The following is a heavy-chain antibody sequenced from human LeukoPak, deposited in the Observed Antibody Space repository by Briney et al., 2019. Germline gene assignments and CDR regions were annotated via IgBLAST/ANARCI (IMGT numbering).Heavy chain of an antibody. V-gene: IGHV3-30*02. CDR1: GSTFSSYG. Sequence: PGGSLRLSCAASGSTFSSYGIHWVRQAPGKGLEWVTFIGYDGRNKYYADSVKGRFTISRDNSKNTLYLQMNSLRAEDTAVYYCAREEYSSGWYAAEAAFDIWGQGTMVTVSS. D-gene: IGHD6-19*01. CDR3: AREEYSSGWYAAEAAFDI. J-gene: IGHJ3*02. CDR2: IGYDGRNK.